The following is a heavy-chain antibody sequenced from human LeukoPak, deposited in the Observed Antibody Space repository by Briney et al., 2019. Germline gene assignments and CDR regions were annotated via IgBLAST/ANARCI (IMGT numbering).Heavy chain of an antibody. V-gene: IGHV3-73*01. J-gene: IGHJ4*02. CDR2: IRSKANSYAT. CDR1: GFTFSGSA. CDR3: TRSTSGYYSDY. D-gene: IGHD3-22*01. Sequence: GGSLRLSCAASGFTFSGSAMHWVRQASGKGLGWVGRIRSKANSYATAYAASVKGRFTISRDDSKNTAYLQMNSLKTEHTAVYYCTRSTSGYYSDYWGQGTLVTVSS.